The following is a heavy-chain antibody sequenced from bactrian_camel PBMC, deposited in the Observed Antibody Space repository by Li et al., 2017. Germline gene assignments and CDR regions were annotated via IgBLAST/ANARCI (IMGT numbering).Heavy chain of an antibody. V-gene: IGHV3S40*01. D-gene: IGHD2*01. Sequence: VQLVESGGGLVQPGGSLRISCEASGFTFSSYDMNWVRQAPGKGLEWVSRITSGGDRTYYADSVKGRFTISRDNAKRTVYLQMDSLQTDDTAVYFCAAGLRHWYSPFVESSYFYWGQGTQVTVS. CDR2: ITSGGDRT. CDR1: GFTFSSYD. J-gene: IGHJ4*01. CDR3: AAGLRHWYSPFVESSYFY.